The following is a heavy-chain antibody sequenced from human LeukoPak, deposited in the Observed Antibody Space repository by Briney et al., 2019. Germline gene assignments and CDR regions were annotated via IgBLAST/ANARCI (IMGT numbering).Heavy chain of an antibody. J-gene: IGHJ6*03. CDR3: ARISGSGSNYYYYYMDV. CDR1: GFTFSSYG. CDR2: ISGSGDST. V-gene: IGHV3-23*01. Sequence: PGGSLRLSCAASGFTFSSYGMSWVRQAPGKGLEWVSAISGSGDSTYYADSVKGRFTISRDNSRNTLYLQMNSLRAEDTAVYYCARISGSGSNYYYYYMDVWGKGTTVTVSS. D-gene: IGHD3-10*01.